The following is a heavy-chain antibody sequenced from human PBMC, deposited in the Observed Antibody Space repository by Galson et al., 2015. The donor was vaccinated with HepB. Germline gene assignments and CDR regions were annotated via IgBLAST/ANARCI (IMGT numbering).Heavy chain of an antibody. D-gene: IGHD4-17*01. V-gene: IGHV3-73*01. CDR1: GFTFSGSA. J-gene: IGHJ6*02. CDR3: TRRDGDYYYYYGMDV. CDR2: IRSKANSYAT. Sequence: SLRLSCAASGFTFSGSAMHWVRQASGKGLEWVGRIRSKANSYATAYAASVKGRFTISRDDSKNTAYLQMNSLKTEDTAVYYCTRRDGDYYYYYGMDVWGQGTTVTVSS.